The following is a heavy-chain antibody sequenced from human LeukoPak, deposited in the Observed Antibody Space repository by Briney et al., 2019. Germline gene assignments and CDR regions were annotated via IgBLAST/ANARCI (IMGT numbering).Heavy chain of an antibody. CDR3: ARDLSIAARIPFDY. D-gene: IGHD6-6*01. V-gene: IGHV3-21*01. J-gene: IGHJ4*02. CDR2: ISSSSSYI. CDR1: GFTFSSYS. Sequence: GGSLRLSCAASGFTFSSYSMNWVRQAPGKGLEWVSSISSSSSYIYYADSVKGRFTISRDNAKNSLYLQMNSLRAEDTAVYYCARDLSIAARIPFDYRGQGTLVTVSS.